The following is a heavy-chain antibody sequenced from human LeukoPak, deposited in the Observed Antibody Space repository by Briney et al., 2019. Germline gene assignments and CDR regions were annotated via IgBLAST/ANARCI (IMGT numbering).Heavy chain of an antibody. CDR3: ARIIAAAGIRTDY. V-gene: IGHV3-21*01. J-gene: IGHJ4*02. Sequence: GRSLRLSCAASGFTFSSYSMNWVRQAPGKGLEWVSSISSSSSYIYYADSVKGRFTISRDNAKNSLYLQMNSLRAEDTAVYYCARIIAAAGIRTDYWGQGTLVTVSS. CDR1: GFTFSSYS. CDR2: ISSSSSYI. D-gene: IGHD6-13*01.